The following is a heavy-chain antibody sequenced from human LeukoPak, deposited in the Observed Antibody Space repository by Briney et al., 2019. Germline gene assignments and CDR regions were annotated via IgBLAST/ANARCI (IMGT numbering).Heavy chain of an antibody. Sequence: TGGSLRLSCAVSGITLSNYGMSWVRQAPGKGLEWVAGTSDSGGRTNYADSVKGRFTISRDNPKNTLYLQMNSLRVEDTAVYFCAKRGVVIRVILVGFHKEANYFDSWGQGALVTVSS. CDR1: GITLSNYG. J-gene: IGHJ4*02. V-gene: IGHV3-23*01. D-gene: IGHD3-22*01. CDR2: TSDSGGRT. CDR3: AKRGVVIRVILVGFHKEANYFDS.